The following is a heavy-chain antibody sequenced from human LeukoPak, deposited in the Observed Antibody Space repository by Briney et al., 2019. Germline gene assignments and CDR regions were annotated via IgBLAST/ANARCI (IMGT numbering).Heavy chain of an antibody. J-gene: IGHJ4*02. D-gene: IGHD6-13*01. CDR1: GFNFSSYW. CDR2: IKKDGGEI. CDR3: ARDRRAASAPDY. Sequence: GGSLRLSCAASGFNFSSYWMSWVRQAPGKGLEWVGNIKKDGGEIFYAKSVKGRFTISRDNAKNAVYLQMSSLRGEDTALYYCARDRRAASAPDYWGQGTLVTVSS. V-gene: IGHV3-7*01.